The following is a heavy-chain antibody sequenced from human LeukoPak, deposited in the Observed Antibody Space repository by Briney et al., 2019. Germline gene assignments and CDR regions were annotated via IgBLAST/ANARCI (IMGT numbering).Heavy chain of an antibody. J-gene: IGHJ4*02. CDR1: GYTFTSYY. Sequence: ASVKVSCKASGYTFTSYYMHWVRQPPGQGLEWMGIINPSGGSTSYAQKFQGRVTMTRDTSTSTVYMELSSLRSEDTAVYYCAREQEAAADYDYWGQGTLATVSS. CDR2: INPSGGST. CDR3: AREQEAAADYDY. D-gene: IGHD6-13*01. V-gene: IGHV1-46*01.